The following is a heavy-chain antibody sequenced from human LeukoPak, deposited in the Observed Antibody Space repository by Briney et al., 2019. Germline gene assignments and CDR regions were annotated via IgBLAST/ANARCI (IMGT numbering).Heavy chain of an antibody. CDR1: GCSFSGYH. J-gene: IGHJ5*02. V-gene: IGHV4-34*01. CDR3: ARGLPFDP. CDR2: INHSGRN. Sequence: SETLSLTCAVYGCSFSGYHWSWIRQPPGKGLEWIGEINHSGRNNYNPSLKSRVTISVDTYKNQFSLKLSSVTAAYTAVYYCARGLPFDPWGQGTLVTVSS.